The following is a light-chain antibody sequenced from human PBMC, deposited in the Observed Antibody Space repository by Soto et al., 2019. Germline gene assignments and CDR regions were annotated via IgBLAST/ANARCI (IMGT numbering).Light chain of an antibody. Sequence: EVMLTQSPGTLSLSPGERATLSCRASQNIRGNELAWYQQKPGQAPRLLIYRGSSRATGIPDRFSGRGSGTDFTLTISTLEPEDCAVYYCPAYGASAPWTFGQGTKVAIK. CDR1: QNIRGNE. J-gene: IGKJ1*01. CDR3: PAYGASAPWT. CDR2: RGS. V-gene: IGKV3-20*01.